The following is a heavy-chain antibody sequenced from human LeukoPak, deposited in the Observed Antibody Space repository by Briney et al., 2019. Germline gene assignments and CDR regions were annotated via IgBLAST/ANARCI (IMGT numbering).Heavy chain of an antibody. CDR2: ISYDGSNK. J-gene: IGHJ4*02. CDR1: GFTFSTYP. CDR3: AKTALSRGPLYYFDY. Sequence: GGSLRLSCAASGFTFSTYPMNWVRQAPGKGLEWLSLISYDGSNKYYRDSVKGRFTISRDNSKNTLFLQMNSLRAEDTAVYYCAKTALSRGPLYYFDYWGQGTLVTVPS. V-gene: IGHV3-30-3*02. D-gene: IGHD3-10*01.